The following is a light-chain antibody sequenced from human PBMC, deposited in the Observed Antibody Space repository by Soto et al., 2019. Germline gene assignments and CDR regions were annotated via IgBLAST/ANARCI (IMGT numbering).Light chain of an antibody. CDR2: DVN. CDR3: TSWTTSTTMI. J-gene: IGLJ2*01. Sequence: QRASVSGSPGQSITISCTGTRSDIGAYDFVSWYQQHPGEVPKLMLYDVNVRPSGVSHRFSGSKSGNTASLTISGLQAEDEADYYCTSWTTSTTMIFGGGTKLTVL. CDR1: RSDIGAYDF. V-gene: IGLV2-14*03.